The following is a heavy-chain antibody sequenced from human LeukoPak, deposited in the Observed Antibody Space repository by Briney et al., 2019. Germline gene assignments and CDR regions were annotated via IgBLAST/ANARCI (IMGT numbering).Heavy chain of an antibody. CDR3: ARVGYDYVWGSYGPIDY. D-gene: IGHD3-16*01. Sequence: RTGVTLRLSCAASGFTFGSYAMSWVRQAPGKGLEWVSAISGSGGSTYYADSVKGRFTISRDNSRNTLYLQMNSLRAEDTAVYYCARVGYDYVWGSYGPIDYWGQGTLVTVSS. CDR1: GFTFGSYA. J-gene: IGHJ4*02. V-gene: IGHV3-23*01. CDR2: ISGSGGST.